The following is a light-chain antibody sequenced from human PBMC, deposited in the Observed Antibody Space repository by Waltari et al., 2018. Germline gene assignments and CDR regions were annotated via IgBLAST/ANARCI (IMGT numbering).Light chain of an antibody. J-gene: IGKJ1*01. CDR2: AAS. CDR3: QQSYTTPWT. Sequence: DIQMTQSPSSLSASVGARVAIACRASQTMTNNLNWYQQKPGKAPKPLIYAASSLQSGVPSRFSGSGSGTHFTLTISSLQPEDFATYYCQQSYTTPWTFGQGTTVEIK. V-gene: IGKV1-39*01. CDR1: QTMTNN.